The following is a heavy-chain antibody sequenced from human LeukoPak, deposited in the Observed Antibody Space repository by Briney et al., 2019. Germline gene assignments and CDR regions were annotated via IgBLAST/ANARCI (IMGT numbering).Heavy chain of an antibody. CDR2: ISSSGSTI. D-gene: IGHD1-26*01. Sequence: GGSLRLSCAASGFTFSSYGMNWVRQAPGKGLEWVSYISSSGSTIYYANSVKGRFTISRDNAKNSLYLQMNSLRAEDTAVYYCARDLFLGARTFDYWGQGTLVTVSS. CDR1: GFTFSSYG. CDR3: ARDLFLGARTFDY. V-gene: IGHV3-48*03. J-gene: IGHJ4*02.